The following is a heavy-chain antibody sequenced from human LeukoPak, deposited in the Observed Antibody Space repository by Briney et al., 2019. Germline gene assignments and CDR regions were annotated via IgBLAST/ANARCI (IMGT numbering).Heavy chain of an antibody. CDR2: IIGSGGST. CDR1: GFTFSSDA. Sequence: PGGSLRLSCAASGFTFSSDAMSWVSQAQRKWLDWVSAIIGSGGSTYYADSVKGRFTISRDNSKITLYLQMNSLRAEYTALYYCARGRSDSGAYCYFGSWGQGTPVTVSS. J-gene: IGHJ4*02. V-gene: IGHV3-23*01. CDR3: ARGRSDSGAYCYFGS. D-gene: IGHD3-22*01.